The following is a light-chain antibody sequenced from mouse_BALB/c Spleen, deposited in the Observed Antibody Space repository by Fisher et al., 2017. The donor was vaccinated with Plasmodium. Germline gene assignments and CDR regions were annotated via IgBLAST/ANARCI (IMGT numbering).Light chain of an antibody. CDR2: KIS. CDR1: QSLVYSNGNTY. J-gene: IGKJ5*01. V-gene: IGKV1-110*01. CDR3: QQSNSWPLT. Sequence: DIVMTQSPLSLPVSLGDQASISCRSSQSLVYSNGNTYLHWYLQKPGQSPKLLIYKISNRFSGVPDRFSGSGSGTDFTLSINSVETEDFGMYFCQQSNSWPLTFGAGTKLELK.